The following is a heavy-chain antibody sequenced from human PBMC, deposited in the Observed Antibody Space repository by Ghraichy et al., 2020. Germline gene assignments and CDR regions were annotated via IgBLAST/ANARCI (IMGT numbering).Heavy chain of an antibody. J-gene: IGHJ3*02. D-gene: IGHD3-22*01. CDR1: GFTFSSYA. Sequence: GGSLRLSCAASGFTFSSYAMSWVRQAPGKGLEWVSAISGSGGSTYYADSVKGRFTISRDNSKNTLYLQMNSLRAEDTAVYYCAKQEYYYDSSGYLGHAFDIWGQGTMVTVSS. V-gene: IGHV3-23*01. CDR2: ISGSGGST. CDR3: AKQEYYYDSSGYLGHAFDI.